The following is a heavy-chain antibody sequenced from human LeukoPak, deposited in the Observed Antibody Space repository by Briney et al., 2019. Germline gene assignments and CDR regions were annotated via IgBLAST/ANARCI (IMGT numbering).Heavy chain of an antibody. CDR1: GFTFSSYE. CDR3: ARRAMVYTIVLH. J-gene: IGHJ4*02. V-gene: IGHV3-48*03. Sequence: QSGGSLRLSCAASGFTFSSYEMNWVRQAPGKGLEWVSYISSSGSTIYYADSVKGRFTISRDNAKNSLYLQMNSLRAEDTAVYYCARRAMVYTIVLHWGLGTLVTVSS. D-gene: IGHD2-8*01. CDR2: ISSSGSTI.